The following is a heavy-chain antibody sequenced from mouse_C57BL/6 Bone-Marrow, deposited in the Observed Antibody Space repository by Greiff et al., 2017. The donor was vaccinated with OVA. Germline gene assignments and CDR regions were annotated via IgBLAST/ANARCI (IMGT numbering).Heavy chain of an antibody. CDR2: ISDGGSYT. V-gene: IGHV5-4*01. J-gene: IGHJ2*01. D-gene: IGHD1-1*01. CDR3: ATITTVVATDYFDY. Sequence: EVQVVESGGGLVKPGGSLKLSCAASGFTFSSYAMSWVRQTPEKRLEWVATISDGGSYTYYPDNVKGRFTISRDNAKNNLYLQMSHLKSEDTAMYYCATITTVVATDYFDYWGQGTTLTVSS. CDR1: GFTFSSYA.